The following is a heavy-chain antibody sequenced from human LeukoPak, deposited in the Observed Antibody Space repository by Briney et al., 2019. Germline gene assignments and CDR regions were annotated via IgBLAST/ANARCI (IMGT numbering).Heavy chain of an antibody. Sequence: TGGSLRLSCTASGFTFNNYNMNWVRQAPGKGLELVSSITSGSSHIYYADSVKGRSTISRDNAKSSLYLQMNSLRAEDTAVYYCAKDPYRASSGLVDYWGQGTLVTVSS. D-gene: IGHD5-12*01. J-gene: IGHJ4*02. V-gene: IGHV3-21*04. CDR3: AKDPYRASSGLVDY. CDR2: ITSGSSHI. CDR1: GFTFNNYN.